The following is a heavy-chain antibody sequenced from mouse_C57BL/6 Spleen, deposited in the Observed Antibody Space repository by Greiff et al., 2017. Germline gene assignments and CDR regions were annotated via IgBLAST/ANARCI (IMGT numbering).Heavy chain of an antibody. Sequence: EVQLVESGGGLVKPGGSLKLSCAASGFTFSSYTMSWVRQTPEKRLEWVATISGGGGNTYYPDSVKGRFTISRDNAKNTLYLQMSSLRSEDTALYYCARHEGDYDDYYAMDYWCQGTSVTVSS. CDR1: GFTFSSYT. CDR3: ARHEGDYDDYYAMDY. J-gene: IGHJ4*01. CDR2: ISGGGGNT. D-gene: IGHD2-4*01. V-gene: IGHV5-9*01.